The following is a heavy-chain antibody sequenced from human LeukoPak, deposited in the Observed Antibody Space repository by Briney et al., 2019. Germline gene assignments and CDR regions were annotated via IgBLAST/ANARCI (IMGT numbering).Heavy chain of an antibody. D-gene: IGHD3-22*01. CDR3: VRGSSGYSEGGY. Sequence: GASVKVSCKASGGTFSSYAISWVRQAPGQGLEWMGGIIPIFGTANYAQKFQGRVTMTRDTSISTAYMELSRLRSDDTAVYYCVRGSSGYSEGGYWGQGTLVTVSS. CDR2: IIPIFGTA. CDR1: GGTFSSYA. V-gene: IGHV1-69*05. J-gene: IGHJ4*02.